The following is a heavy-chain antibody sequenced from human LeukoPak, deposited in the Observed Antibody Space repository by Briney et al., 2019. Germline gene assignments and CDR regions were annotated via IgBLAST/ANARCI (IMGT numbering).Heavy chain of an antibody. CDR2: INQDGSEK. Sequence: GGSLRLSCAASGFTFSIYWMTWVRQAPGKGLEWVANINQDGSEKYYVDSVKGRFTIPRDNAKNSLYLQMNSLRADDTAVHYCARDLDSYGWFDYWGQGTLVTVSS. V-gene: IGHV3-7*01. CDR3: ARDLDSYGWFDY. J-gene: IGHJ4*02. D-gene: IGHD5-18*01. CDR1: GFTFSIYW.